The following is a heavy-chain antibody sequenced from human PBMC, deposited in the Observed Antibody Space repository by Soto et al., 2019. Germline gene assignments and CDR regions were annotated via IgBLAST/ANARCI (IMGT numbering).Heavy chain of an antibody. CDR1: GFIFSSYA. V-gene: IGHV3-30-3*01. Sequence: ESGGGVVQPGRSLRLSCAASGFIFSSYAMHWVRQAPGKGLEWVAVISHDGYKKYYADSVKGRFTFSRDNSKNTLYLQMNSLRSEDTAVYYCARGLADSHYYGMDVWGQGTTVTVSS. CDR3: ARGLADSHYYGMDV. J-gene: IGHJ6*02. D-gene: IGHD3-9*01. CDR2: ISHDGYKK.